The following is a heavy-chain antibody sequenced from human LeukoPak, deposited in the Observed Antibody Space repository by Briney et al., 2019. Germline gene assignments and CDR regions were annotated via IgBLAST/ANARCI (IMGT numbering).Heavy chain of an antibody. J-gene: IGHJ5*02. CDR1: GYTFTSYG. D-gene: IGHD3-9*01. CDR3: ARDAVWEVTGYWFDP. V-gene: IGHV1-18*01. Sequence: ASVKVSCKASGYTFTSYGISWVRQAPGQGLEWMGWISAYNGNTNYAQKHQGRVTMTTDTSTSTAYMELRSLRSDDTAVYYCARDAVWEVTGYWFDPWGQGTLVTVSS. CDR2: ISAYNGNT.